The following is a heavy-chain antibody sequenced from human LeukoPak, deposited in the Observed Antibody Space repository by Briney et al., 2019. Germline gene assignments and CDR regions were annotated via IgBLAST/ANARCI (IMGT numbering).Heavy chain of an antibody. J-gene: IGHJ4*02. CDR3: ASRNSGTYYSFDY. V-gene: IGHV4-39*01. D-gene: IGHD1-26*01. CDR2: IYHCGST. CDR1: GGSNSIRRYY. Sequence: KPSETLSLTCTVAGGSNSIRRYYCRWIRQPPRKGLEWIGSIYHCGSTSYNPSLKSRVTISVDTSKNQFSLKLSSVTAADTAVYFCASRNSGTYYSFDYWGQGTLVTVSS.